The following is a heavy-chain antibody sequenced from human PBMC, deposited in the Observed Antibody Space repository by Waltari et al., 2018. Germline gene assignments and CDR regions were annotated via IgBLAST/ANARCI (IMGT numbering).Heavy chain of an antibody. Sequence: VQLVSSVGGLVQPGGSLRPSRAASGYTFSSSRLHWVRQAPGKGLVWVSRINSDGSSTSYADSVKGRFTISRDNAKNTLYLQMNSLRAEDTAVYYCVRDKGGYYNSWFDPWGQGTLVTVSS. CDR2: INSDGSST. J-gene: IGHJ5*02. D-gene: IGHD3-22*01. CDR3: VRDKGGYYNSWFDP. CDR1: GYTFSSSR. V-gene: IGHV3-74*01.